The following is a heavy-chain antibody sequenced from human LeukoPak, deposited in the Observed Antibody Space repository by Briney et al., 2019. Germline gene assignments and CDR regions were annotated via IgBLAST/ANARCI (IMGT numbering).Heavy chain of an antibody. D-gene: IGHD2-15*01. V-gene: IGHV4-39*01. Sequence: SETLSLTCTVAGGSISRSSSSWGWIRQPPGKGLEWIGNTYDSGSTYYNPSLKSRGAIFVDTSKNQFSLRLSSVTAADTALYYCTHSGGNWYFDLWGRGTLVTVSS. CDR1: GGSISRSSSS. J-gene: IGHJ2*01. CDR3: THSGGNWYFDL. CDR2: TYDSGST.